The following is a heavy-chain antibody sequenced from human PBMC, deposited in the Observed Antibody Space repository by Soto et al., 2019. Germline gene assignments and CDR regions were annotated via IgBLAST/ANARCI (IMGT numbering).Heavy chain of an antibody. CDR2: IIPIFGTA. Sequence: XVKVSCKPSGGTFSSYAIIWVRQAPGQGLEWMGGIIPIFGTANYAQKFQGRVTITADESTSAAYMELSSLRSEDTAVYYCARYRLWSSGYYPKDAFDIWGQGTMVTVSS. V-gene: IGHV1-69*13. J-gene: IGHJ3*02. CDR1: GGTFSSYA. D-gene: IGHD3-22*01. CDR3: ARYRLWSSGYYPKDAFDI.